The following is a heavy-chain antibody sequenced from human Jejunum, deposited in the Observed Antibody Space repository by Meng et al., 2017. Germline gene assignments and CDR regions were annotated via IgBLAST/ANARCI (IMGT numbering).Heavy chain of an antibody. CDR1: GGSSSNNNG. V-gene: IGHV4-4*02. CDR2: ISHTGRI. CDR3: ARDLLDPNIAATGWFDP. J-gene: IGHJ5*02. Sequence: QGELQGSGPGLVKPLGTLSLTAAVSGGSSSNNNGWSWVRQPPGKGLEWIGGISHTGRINYNPSLKSRVTMSLDKSKNQFSLDLTSVTGADTAVYYCARDLLDPNIAATGWFDPWGQGTLVTVSS. D-gene: IGHD2/OR15-2a*01.